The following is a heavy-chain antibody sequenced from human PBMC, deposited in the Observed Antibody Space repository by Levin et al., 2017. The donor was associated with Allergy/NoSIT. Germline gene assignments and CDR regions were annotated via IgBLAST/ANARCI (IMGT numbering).Heavy chain of an antibody. CDR2: IRSKANSYAT. Sequence: GGSLRLSCAASGFTFSGSAMHWVRQASGKGLEWVGRIRSKANSYATAYAASVKGRFTISRDDSKNTAYLQMNSLKTEDTAVYYCTRIRVATIDSYYYYMDVWGKGTTVTVSS. D-gene: IGHD5-12*01. J-gene: IGHJ6*03. CDR1: GFTFSGSA. CDR3: TRIRVATIDSYYYYMDV. V-gene: IGHV3-73*01.